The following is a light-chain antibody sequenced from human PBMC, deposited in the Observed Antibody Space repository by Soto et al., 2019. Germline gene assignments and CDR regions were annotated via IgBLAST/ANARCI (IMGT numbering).Light chain of an antibody. CDR3: AQGLATPFT. J-gene: IGKJ4*01. Sequence: MVLTRYPLSLPVTPGEPASIPCRYSQNLLHSNGYNCLNWYLQKPGQSPQPLIYLVSNRAYGGPDRFSGSGSGTDFTLAINRVEAEDVGLYFCAQGLATPFTFGGGTKVDI. CDR1: QNLLHSNGYNC. V-gene: IGKV2-28*01. CDR2: LVS.